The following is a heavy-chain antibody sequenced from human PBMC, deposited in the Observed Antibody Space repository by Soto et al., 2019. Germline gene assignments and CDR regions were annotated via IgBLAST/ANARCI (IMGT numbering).Heavy chain of an antibody. J-gene: IGHJ4*02. CDR2: ISASGDST. Sequence: EVQLLESGGGLVQPGGSLTLSCAASGFTFSSFVMNWVRQAPGKGLEWVSSISASGDSTYYADSVKDRFTISRDNSNNTLYVQMNSLRVEDTAVYYCTGTVAAVYWGQGALVTVSS. V-gene: IGHV3-23*01. CDR3: TGTVAAVY. D-gene: IGHD6-19*01. CDR1: GFTFSSFV.